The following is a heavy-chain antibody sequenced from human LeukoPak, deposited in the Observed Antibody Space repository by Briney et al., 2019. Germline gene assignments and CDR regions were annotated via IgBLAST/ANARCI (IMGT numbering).Heavy chain of an antibody. CDR1: GFTFSSYA. D-gene: IGHD3-10*01. V-gene: IGHV3-23*01. Sequence: GGSLRLSCAASGFTFSSYAMSWVRQAPGKGLEWVSAISGSGGSTYYADSVKGRFTISRDNSKNTLYLQMNSLRAEDTAVYYCATDGSKVREVIAYYFDYWGQGALVTVSS. J-gene: IGHJ4*02. CDR2: ISGSGGST. CDR3: ATDGSKVREVIAYYFDY.